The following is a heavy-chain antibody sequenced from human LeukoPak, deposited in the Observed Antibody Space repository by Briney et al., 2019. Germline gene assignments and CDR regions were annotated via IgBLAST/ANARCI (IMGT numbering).Heavy chain of an antibody. CDR1: GFTFDDYG. Sequence: GSLRLSCAASGFTFDDYGMSWVRQTPGKGLEWVSGINWNGGSTGYADSVKGRFTISRDNAKNSLYLQMNSLRAEDTALYYCARSVVGATTVDYFDYWGQGTLVTVSS. D-gene: IGHD1-26*01. CDR2: INWNGGST. J-gene: IGHJ4*02. V-gene: IGHV3-20*04. CDR3: ARSVVGATTVDYFDY.